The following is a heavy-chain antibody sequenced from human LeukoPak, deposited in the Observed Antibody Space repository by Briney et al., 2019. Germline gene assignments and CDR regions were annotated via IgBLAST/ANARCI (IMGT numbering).Heavy chain of an antibody. CDR1: GFTFSDYY. CDR2: ISSSGNTI. V-gene: IGHV3-11*04. J-gene: IGHJ3*02. Sequence: GGSLRLSCAASGFTFSDYYMSWIRQAPGKGLEWGSYISSSGNTIYYADSVKGRFTISRDNAKNSLYLQMNSLTAEDTAVYYCARDQAVVTAMNAFDIWGQGTMVTVSS. CDR3: ARDQAVVTAMNAFDI. D-gene: IGHD2-21*02.